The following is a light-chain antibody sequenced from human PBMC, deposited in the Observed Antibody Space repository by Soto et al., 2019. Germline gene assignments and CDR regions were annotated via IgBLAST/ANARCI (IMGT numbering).Light chain of an antibody. CDR3: SSYTSFSTYV. Sequence: QSVLAQPASVSGSPGQSITISCTGTSSDVGGYNYVSWYQHHPGKAPKLMIYEVSYRPSGVSNRFSGSKSDNTASLTISELQAEDEADYYCSSYTSFSTYVFGTGTKVTVL. CDR1: SSDVGGYNY. V-gene: IGLV2-14*01. J-gene: IGLJ1*01. CDR2: EVS.